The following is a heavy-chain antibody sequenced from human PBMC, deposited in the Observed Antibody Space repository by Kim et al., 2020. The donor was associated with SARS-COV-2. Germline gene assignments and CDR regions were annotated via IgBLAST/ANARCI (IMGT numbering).Heavy chain of an antibody. V-gene: IGHV1-69*02. Sequence: SVKVSCKASGCTFTSYTISWVRQAPGQGLEWMGRIIPILGIANYAQKFQGRVTITADTSTSTAYMELSSLRSEDTAVYYCARLALDGFDIWGQGTMVTVSS. CDR2: IIPILGIA. CDR1: GCTFTSYT. D-gene: IGHD3-3*02. J-gene: IGHJ3*02. CDR3: ARLALDGFDI.